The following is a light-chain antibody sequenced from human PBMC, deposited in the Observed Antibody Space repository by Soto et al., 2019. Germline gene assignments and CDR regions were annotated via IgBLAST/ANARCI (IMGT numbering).Light chain of an antibody. J-gene: IGLJ2*01. CDR2: LNSDGSH. CDR1: SGHSTYA. Sequence: QPVLTQSPSASASLGASVKLTCTLSSGHSTYAIAWHQQQPEKGPRYLMKLNSDGSHSKGDGIPDRFSGSSSGAERHLTLSSLQSEDEADYYWQTWGTAIHDVVFGGGTKLTVL. CDR3: QTWGTAIHDVV. V-gene: IGLV4-69*01.